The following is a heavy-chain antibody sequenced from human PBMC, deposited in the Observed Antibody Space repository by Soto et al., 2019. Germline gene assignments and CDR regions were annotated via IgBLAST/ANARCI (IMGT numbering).Heavy chain of an antibody. CDR2: TYYGWNT. CDR1: GGSVSDYY. CDR3: ARDREYYDSSGLYFDY. V-gene: IGHV4-59*02. D-gene: IGHD3-22*01. J-gene: IGHJ4*02. Sequence: SETLSLTCSVSGGSVSDYYWSWIRQPPGKGLEWIGYTYYGWNTNYNPSLKSRVTISVDTSKNQFSLKLISVTAADTAVYYCARDREYYDSSGLYFDYWGQGTLVTVSS.